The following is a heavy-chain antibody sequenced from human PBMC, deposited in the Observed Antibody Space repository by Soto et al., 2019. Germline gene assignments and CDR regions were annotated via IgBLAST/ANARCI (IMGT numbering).Heavy chain of an antibody. CDR3: ARVLRGWFDP. CDR1: GGSITSANW. CDR2: ITHNGIT. J-gene: IGHJ5*02. Sequence: SETLSLTSAVSGGSITSANWSTWAGQPPGGGLEWIGEITHNGITNDTASLKSRDTMTVYKTKHVVFLKLASVTAADTAVSYCARVLRGWFDPWGQGTPVTVSS. V-gene: IGHV4-4*02.